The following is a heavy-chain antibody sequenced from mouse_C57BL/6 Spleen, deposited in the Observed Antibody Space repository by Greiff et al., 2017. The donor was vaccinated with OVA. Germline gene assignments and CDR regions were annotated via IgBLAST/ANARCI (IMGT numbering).Heavy chain of an antibody. CDR1: GYTFTRYW. V-gene: IGHV1-7*01. Sequence: QVQLQQSGAELAKPGASVKLSCKASGYTFTRYWMHWVKQRPGQGLEWIGYINPSSGSTKYNQKFKDKATLTADNSSSTAYMQLSSLTYEDSAVYYCARDEGAWFAYWGQGTLVTVSA. CDR3: ARDEGAWFAY. CDR2: INPSSGST. J-gene: IGHJ3*01.